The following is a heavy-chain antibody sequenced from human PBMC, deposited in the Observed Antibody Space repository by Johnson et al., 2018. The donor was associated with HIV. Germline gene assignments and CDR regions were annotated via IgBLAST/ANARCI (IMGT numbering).Heavy chain of an antibody. CDR2: IWYDGSNK. J-gene: IGHJ3*02. D-gene: IGHD2-21*01. CDR1: GFTFSNYG. V-gene: IGHV3-33*06. Sequence: GKRREKGGGGEKAGRSLRLSCAASGFTFSNYGMHWVRQAPGKGLEWVAVIWYDGSNKYYADSVKGRFTISRDNSKNTLYLQMNSLRAEDTAVYYCAKAPLDLIGDPVSFDIWGQGTMVTVSS. CDR3: AKAPLDLIGDPVSFDI.